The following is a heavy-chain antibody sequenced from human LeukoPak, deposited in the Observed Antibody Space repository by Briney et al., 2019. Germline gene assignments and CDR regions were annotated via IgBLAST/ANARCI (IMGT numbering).Heavy chain of an antibody. Sequence: GGSLRLSCAASGFILSNYGMHRVRQAPGKGLEWVAVIWYDGSHKYYVDSVKGRFTVSRDNSKNTLYLQMNSLRAEDTAVYYCARDTVSRYFDLWGRGTLVTVSS. D-gene: IGHD4-17*01. CDR3: ARDTVSRYFDL. CDR1: GFILSNYG. CDR2: IWYDGSHK. J-gene: IGHJ2*01. V-gene: IGHV3-33*08.